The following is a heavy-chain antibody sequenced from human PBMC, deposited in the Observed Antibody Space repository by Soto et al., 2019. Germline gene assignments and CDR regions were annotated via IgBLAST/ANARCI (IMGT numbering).Heavy chain of an antibody. CDR2: MNPHSGDT. CDR3: ARRFIQDNGGNHDSFDI. J-gene: IGHJ3*02. Sequence: ASVKVSCKASGYSFTSLHFNWVRQATGQGLEWIGWMNPHSGDTGFAQRFQGRVTITADESTNTAYMELSSLRSEDTAVYYCARRFIQDNGGNHDSFDIWGQGTKVTVSS. V-gene: IGHV1-8*01. CDR1: GYSFTSLH. D-gene: IGHD4-17*01.